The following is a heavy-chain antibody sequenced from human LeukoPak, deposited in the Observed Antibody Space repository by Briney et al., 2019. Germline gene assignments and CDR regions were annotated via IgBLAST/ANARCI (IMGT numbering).Heavy chain of an antibody. CDR3: ARRSDYYYYGMDV. CDR2: IYYSGST. Sequence: AETLSLTCTVSGGSISSYYWSWIRQPPGKGLEWIRYIYYSGSTNYNPSLKSRVTISVDTSKSQFSLKLSSVTAADTAVYYCARRSDYYYYGMDVWGQGTTVTVSS. CDR1: GGSISSYY. J-gene: IGHJ6*02. V-gene: IGHV4-59*08.